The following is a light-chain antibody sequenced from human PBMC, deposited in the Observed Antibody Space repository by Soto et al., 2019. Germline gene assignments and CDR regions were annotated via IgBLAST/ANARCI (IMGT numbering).Light chain of an antibody. V-gene: IGKV1-5*03. Sequence: DIQMTQSPSTLSASVGDRVTITCRASQSISSWLAWYQQKPGKAPKVLIYKASSLESGVPSRFSGSGSGTEFTLTISSLQPDDFATYYCQHYYSYSGTFGQGTKVEIK. J-gene: IGKJ1*01. CDR1: QSISSW. CDR3: QHYYSYSGT. CDR2: KAS.